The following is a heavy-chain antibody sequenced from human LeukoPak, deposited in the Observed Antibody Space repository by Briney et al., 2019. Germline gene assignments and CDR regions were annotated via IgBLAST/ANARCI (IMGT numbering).Heavy chain of an antibody. CDR1: GYSFISYW. Sequence: GESLKISCKGSGYSFISYWIGWVRQMPGKGLEWMGIIYPGDSDTRYSPSFQGQVTISADKSIGTAYLQWSSLKASDTAMYYCARLIGELSDAFDIWGQGTMVTVSS. J-gene: IGHJ3*02. V-gene: IGHV5-51*01. CDR2: IYPGDSDT. D-gene: IGHD1-26*01. CDR3: ARLIGELSDAFDI.